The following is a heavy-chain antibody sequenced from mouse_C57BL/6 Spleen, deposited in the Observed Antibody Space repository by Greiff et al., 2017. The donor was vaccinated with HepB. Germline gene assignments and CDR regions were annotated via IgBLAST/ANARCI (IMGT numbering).Heavy chain of an antibody. J-gene: IGHJ2*01. CDR2: IDPSDSYT. D-gene: IGHD1-1*01. V-gene: IGHV1-59*01. CDR3: AVVAKGGFDY. CDR1: GYTFTSYW. Sequence: VQLQQPGAELVRPGTSVKLSCKASGYTFTSYWMHWVKQRPGQGLEWIGVIDPSDSYTNYNQKFKGKATLTVDTSSSTAYMQPSSLTSEDSAVYYCAVVAKGGFDYWGQGTTLTVSS.